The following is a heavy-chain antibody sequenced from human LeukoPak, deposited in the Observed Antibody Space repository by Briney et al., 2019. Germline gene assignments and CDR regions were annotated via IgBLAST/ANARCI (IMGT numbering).Heavy chain of an antibody. J-gene: IGHJ4*02. CDR1: GFIVSTNY. V-gene: IGHV3-21*01. D-gene: IGHD6-6*01. CDR2: ISSSSSYI. Sequence: GGSLRLSCAASGFIVSTNYMSWVRQAPGKGLEWVSSISSSSSYIYYADSVKGRFTISRDNAKNSLYLQMNSLRAEDTAVYYCARAGQLVPFDYWGQGTLVTVSS. CDR3: ARAGQLVPFDY.